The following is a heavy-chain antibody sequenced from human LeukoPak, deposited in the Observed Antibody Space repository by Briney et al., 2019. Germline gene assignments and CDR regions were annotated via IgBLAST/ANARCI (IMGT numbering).Heavy chain of an antibody. CDR2: IYTSGST. V-gene: IGHV4-4*07. CDR3: AREVHYYGSGSYSTRDYYYYYMDV. J-gene: IGHJ6*03. CDR1: GGSISSYY. Sequence: SETLSLTCTVSGGSISSYYWSWIRQPAGKGLEWIGRIYTSGSTNYNPSLKSRVTMSVDTSKNQFSLKLSSVTAADTAVYYCAREVHYYGSGSYSTRDYYYYYMDVWGKGTTVTVSS. D-gene: IGHD3-10*01.